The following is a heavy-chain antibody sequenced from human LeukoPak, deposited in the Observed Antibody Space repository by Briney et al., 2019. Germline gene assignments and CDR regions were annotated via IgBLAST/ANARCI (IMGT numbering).Heavy chain of an antibody. J-gene: IGHJ5*02. D-gene: IGHD2-2*02. CDR3: ARVGCSSTSCYTALNWFDP. CDR2: IIPIFGTA. Sequence: GSSVKVSCKASGGTFISYAISWVRQAPGQGLEWMGGIIPIFGTANYAQKFQGRVTITADESTSTAYMELSSLRSEDTAVYYCARVGCSSTSCYTALNWFDPWGQGTLVTVAS. CDR1: GGTFISYA. V-gene: IGHV1-69*01.